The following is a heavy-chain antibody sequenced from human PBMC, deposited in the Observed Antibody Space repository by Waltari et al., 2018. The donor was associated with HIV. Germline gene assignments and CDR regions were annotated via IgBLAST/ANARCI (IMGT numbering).Heavy chain of an antibody. CDR3: ARASPEGGYLDY. D-gene: IGHD2-15*01. J-gene: IGHJ4*02. V-gene: IGHV3-33*01. CDR1: GFIFSDSG. CDR2: IWFDGGKK. Sequence: QVQLVESGGGVVPPGTSLGLSGEASGFIFSDSGMHWGRQAPGKGLEWVAVIWFDGGKKVFAGSVKGRFTISRDKSKNTVELHMNSVTAEDTAVYYCARASPEGGYLDYWGQGTLVTVSS.